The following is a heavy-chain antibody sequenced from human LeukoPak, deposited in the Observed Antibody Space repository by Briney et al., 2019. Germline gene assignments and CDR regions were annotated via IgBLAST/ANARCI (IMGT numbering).Heavy chain of an antibody. CDR1: GGSVNSDIYY. D-gene: IGHD1-26*01. Sequence: SETLSLTCTVSGGSVNSDIYYWSWVRQPPGQGLEWIGYIYHGGKTYYNPSLKSRLTMSVDRSRNQFSLKVNSVTAADTAVYFCVRVGTSGTDFDYWGQGTLVTVSS. CDR3: VRVGTSGTDFDY. CDR2: IYHGGKT. J-gene: IGHJ4*02. V-gene: IGHV4-30-2*01.